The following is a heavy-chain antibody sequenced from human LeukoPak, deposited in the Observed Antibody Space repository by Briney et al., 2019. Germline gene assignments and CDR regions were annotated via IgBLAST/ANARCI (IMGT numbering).Heavy chain of an antibody. CDR1: GFSFSSSS. CDR2: LAVGSGNT. Sequence: ASVKVSCKSSGFSFSSSSMQWVRQARGQRLEWIGWLAVGSGNTNYAQKFQGRVTITRDMSTSTAYMELSSLRSEDTALYYCAAVFGSGYYYYFDYWGQGSLVTVSS. V-gene: IGHV1-58*02. D-gene: IGHD3-22*01. J-gene: IGHJ4*02. CDR3: AAVFGSGYYYYFDY.